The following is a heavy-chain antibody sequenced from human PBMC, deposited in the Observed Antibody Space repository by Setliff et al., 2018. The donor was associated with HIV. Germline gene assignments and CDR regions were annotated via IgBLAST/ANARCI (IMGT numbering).Heavy chain of an antibody. J-gene: IGHJ1*01. CDR1: GYTFTNYG. V-gene: IGHV1-18*01. CDR2: ISGYNGHT. D-gene: IGHD1-26*01. CDR3: ARDSEEWELLVYFQH. Sequence: RASVKVSCKASGYTFTNYGISWVRQAPGQGLEWMGWISGYNGHTNYAQKLQGRVTMTTDTSTSTAYMELRSLRSDDTAVYYCARDSEEWELLVYFQHWGQGTLVTVSS.